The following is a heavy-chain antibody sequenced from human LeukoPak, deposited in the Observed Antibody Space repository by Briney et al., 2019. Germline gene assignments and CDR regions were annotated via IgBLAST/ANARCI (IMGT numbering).Heavy chain of an antibody. CDR3: AKDLLSGSPDY. V-gene: IGHV3-30*18. J-gene: IGHJ4*02. Sequence: GGSLRLSCAASGFTFSSYLITWVRQAPGKGLGWVAVISYDGSNKYYADSVKGRFTISRDNSKNTLYLQMNSLRAEDTAVYYCAKDLLSGSPDYWGQGTLVTVSS. CDR2: ISYDGSNK. CDR1: GFTFSSYL. D-gene: IGHD1-26*01.